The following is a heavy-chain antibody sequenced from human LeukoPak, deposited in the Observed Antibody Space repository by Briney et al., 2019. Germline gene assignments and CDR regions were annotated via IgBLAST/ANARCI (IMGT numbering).Heavy chain of an antibody. CDR2: IDAYNGKT. CDR3: ARGRDYASGSYNYYYSMDV. J-gene: IGHJ6*02. Sequence: ASVKVSCKAAGFTFTSYGISWVRQAPGQGLEWMGWIDAYNGKTNYAKNFQGRITVTRDTSTSTVYMELSSLRSEDTAVYYCARGRDYASGSYNYYYSMDVWGQGTTVTVSS. CDR1: GFTFTSYG. D-gene: IGHD3-10*01. V-gene: IGHV1-18*01.